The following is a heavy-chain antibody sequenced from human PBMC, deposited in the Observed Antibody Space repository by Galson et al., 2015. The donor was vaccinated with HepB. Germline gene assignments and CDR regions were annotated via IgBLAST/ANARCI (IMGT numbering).Heavy chain of an antibody. J-gene: IGHJ5*02. CDR2: IYPGDSDT. CDR1: GYSFTSYW. D-gene: IGHD1-26*01. Sequence: QSGAEVKKPGESLKISCKGSGYSFTSYWIGWVRQMPGKGLEWMGIIYPGDSDTRYSPSFQGQVTISADKSISTAYLQWSSLKAPDTAMYYCARQEVRELRRNWFDPWGQGTLVTVSS. CDR3: ARQEVRELRRNWFDP. V-gene: IGHV5-51*01.